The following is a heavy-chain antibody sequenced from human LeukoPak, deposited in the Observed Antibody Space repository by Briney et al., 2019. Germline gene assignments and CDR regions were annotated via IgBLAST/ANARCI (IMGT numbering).Heavy chain of an antibody. CDR1: GYSISSGYY. CDR3: ARDSPGDSSSWSDPYMDV. J-gene: IGHJ6*03. V-gene: IGHV4-38-2*02. CDR2: IYHGGST. Sequence: SETLSLTCAVSGYSISSGYYWGWIRQPPGKGLEWIGSIYHGGSTYYNPSLKSRVTISVDTSKNQFSLKLSSVTAADTAVYYCARDSPGDSSSWSDPYMDVWGKGTTVTVSS. D-gene: IGHD6-13*01.